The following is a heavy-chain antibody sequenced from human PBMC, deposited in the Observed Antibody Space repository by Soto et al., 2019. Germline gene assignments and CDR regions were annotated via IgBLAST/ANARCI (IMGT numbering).Heavy chain of an antibody. J-gene: IGHJ5*02. CDR2: IIPIFGTA. V-gene: IGHV1-69*13. Sequence: SVKVSCKASGYTLSSYYMNWVRQAPGQGLEWMGGIIPIFGTANYAQKFQGRVTITADESTSTAYMELSSLRSEDTAVYYCARPTRYYYDSSGQSAWFDPWGQGTLVTVSS. CDR3: ARPTRYYYDSSGQSAWFDP. CDR1: GYTLSSYY. D-gene: IGHD3-22*01.